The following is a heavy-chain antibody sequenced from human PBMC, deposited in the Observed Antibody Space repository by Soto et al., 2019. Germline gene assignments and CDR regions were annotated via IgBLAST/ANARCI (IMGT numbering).Heavy chain of an antibody. CDR2: IIPIFGTA. CDR3: ARGTGYCSGGSCAAYGMDV. CDR1: RGTFSSYA. J-gene: IGHJ6*02. V-gene: IGHV1-69*13. D-gene: IGHD2-15*01. Sequence: SVKESCKASRGTFSSYAISWVRQAPGQGLEWMGGIIPIFGTANYAQKFQGRVTITADESTSTAYMELSSLRSEDTAVYYCARGTGYCSGGSCAAYGMDVWGQGTTVTVSS.